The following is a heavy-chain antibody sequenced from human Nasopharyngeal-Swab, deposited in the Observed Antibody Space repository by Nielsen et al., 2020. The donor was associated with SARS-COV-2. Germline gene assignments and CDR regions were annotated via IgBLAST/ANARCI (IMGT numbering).Heavy chain of an antibody. D-gene: IGHD6-13*01. Sequence: GESLKISCAASGFIFSSYWMSWVRQAPGKGLEWVANIKQDGSEKYYVDSVKGRFTISRDNAKNSLYLQMNSLRAEDTAVYYCARGYSSPDVWGKGTTVTVSS. V-gene: IGHV3-7*01. J-gene: IGHJ6*04. CDR1: GFIFSSYW. CDR3: ARGYSSPDV. CDR2: IKQDGSEK.